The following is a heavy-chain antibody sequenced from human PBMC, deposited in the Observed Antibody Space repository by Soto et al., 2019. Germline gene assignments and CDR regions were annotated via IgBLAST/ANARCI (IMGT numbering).Heavy chain of an antibody. CDR1: GGSFSGYY. CDR3: ARGRGAAAGSNY. Sequence: QVQLQQWGAGLLKPSETLSLTCAVYGGSFSGYYWSWIRQPPGKGLEWIGEINHSGSTNSNPSLKSRVTLSVDTSKNQFSLNLSSVTAADTAVYYCARGRGAAAGSNYWGQGTLVTVSS. V-gene: IGHV4-34*01. D-gene: IGHD6-13*01. J-gene: IGHJ4*02. CDR2: INHSGST.